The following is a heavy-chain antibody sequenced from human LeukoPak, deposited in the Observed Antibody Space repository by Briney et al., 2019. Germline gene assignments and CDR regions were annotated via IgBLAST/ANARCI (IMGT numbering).Heavy chain of an antibody. CDR2: ISGSGGST. Sequence: GGSLRLSCAASGFTFSSYAMSWVRQAPGKGLEWVSAISGSGGSTYYADSVKGRYTISRDNSKNALYLQMNSLRAEDTAVYYCAKFTYLWSCYSYWGQGTLVTVSS. V-gene: IGHV3-23*01. J-gene: IGHJ4*02. D-gene: IGHD2-15*01. CDR1: GFTFSSYA. CDR3: AKFTYLWSCYSY.